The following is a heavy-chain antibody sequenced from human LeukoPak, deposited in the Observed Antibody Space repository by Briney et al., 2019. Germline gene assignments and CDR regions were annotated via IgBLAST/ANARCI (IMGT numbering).Heavy chain of an antibody. D-gene: IGHD3-9*01. CDR3: ARQNDIGSNDVFDY. CDR2: ISSSGSTI. Sequence: GGSLRLSCAASGFTFSSYEMNWVRQAPGKGLEWVSYISSSGSTIYYADSVKGRFTISRDTAKNSLYLQMNSLRAEDTAVYYCARQNDIGSNDVFDYWGQGTLVTVSS. CDR1: GFTFSSYE. J-gene: IGHJ4*02. V-gene: IGHV3-48*03.